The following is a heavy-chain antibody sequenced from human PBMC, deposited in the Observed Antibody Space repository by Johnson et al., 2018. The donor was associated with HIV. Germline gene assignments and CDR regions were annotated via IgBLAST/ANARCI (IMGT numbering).Heavy chain of an antibody. J-gene: IGHJ3*02. CDR3: ASLEWELRGDTFDI. V-gene: IGHV3-23*01. D-gene: IGHD1-26*01. CDR1: GFTFSSYA. CDR2: VGGGST. Sequence: EVQLLESGGGLVQPGGSLRLSCAASGFTFSSYAMSWVRQAPGKGLEWVSSVGGGSTYYADSVKGRFTISRDTLKNTLYLQMNSLRAEDTAVYYCASLEWELRGDTFDIWGQGTMVTVSS.